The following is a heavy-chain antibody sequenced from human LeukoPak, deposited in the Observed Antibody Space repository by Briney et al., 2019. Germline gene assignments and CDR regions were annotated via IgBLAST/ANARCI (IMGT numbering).Heavy chain of an antibody. D-gene: IGHD3-10*01. Sequence: SETLSLTCTVSGGSISSYYWSWIRQPPGKGLEWIGYIYYSGSTNYNPSLKSRVTISVDTSKNQFSLKLSSVTAADTAVYYCARDRGFSDGYYYYMDVWGQGTTVTVSS. CDR1: GGSISSYY. J-gene: IGHJ6*03. V-gene: IGHV4-59*01. CDR3: ARDRGFSDGYYYYMDV. CDR2: IYYSGST.